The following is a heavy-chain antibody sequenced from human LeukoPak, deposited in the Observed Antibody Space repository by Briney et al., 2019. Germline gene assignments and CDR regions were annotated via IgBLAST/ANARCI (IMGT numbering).Heavy chain of an antibody. CDR1: GVSFSGYY. V-gene: IGHV4-34*01. Sequence: SETLSLTCAVYGVSFSGYYWSWIRQPPGKGLEWIGEINHSGSTNYNPSLKSRVTISVDTSKNQFSLKLGSVTAADTAVYYCARNYDYVWGSYRPRFDPWGQGTLVTVSS. D-gene: IGHD3-16*02. J-gene: IGHJ5*02. CDR3: ARNYDYVWGSYRPRFDP. CDR2: INHSGST.